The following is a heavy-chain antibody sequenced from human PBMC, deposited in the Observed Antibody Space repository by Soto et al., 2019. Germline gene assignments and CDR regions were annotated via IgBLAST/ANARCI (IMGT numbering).Heavy chain of an antibody. CDR3: AHIVVAGLGYYFDY. CDR2: IYWDDDK. J-gene: IGHJ4*02. CDR1: GFSLSSTRMA. V-gene: IGHV2-5*02. D-gene: IGHD6-19*01. Sequence: QITLKESGPTLVKPTQTLTLTCTFSGFSLSSTRMAVGWIRQPPGKALEWLALIYWDDDKRYSPFLKSRLTITKDTSKNQVVLTMSHIDAVDTARYYCAHIVVAGLGYYFDYWGQGTLVTVSS.